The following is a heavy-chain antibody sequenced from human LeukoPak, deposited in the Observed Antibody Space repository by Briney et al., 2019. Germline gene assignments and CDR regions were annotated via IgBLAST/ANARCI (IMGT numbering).Heavy chain of an antibody. CDR3: AKGPIPCSTNCYFNDFWSGFDY. CDR1: GFTFSAYA. D-gene: IGHD3-3*01. V-gene: IGHV3-23*01. Sequence: PGASLRLSCAASGFTFSAYAMSWVRQAPGKGLEWVSTISGSGGSTYYADSVKGRFTISRDNSKNTLYLQMNSLRAEDTAVYYCAKGPIPCSTNCYFNDFWSGFDYWGQGALVTVSS. CDR2: ISGSGGST. J-gene: IGHJ4*02.